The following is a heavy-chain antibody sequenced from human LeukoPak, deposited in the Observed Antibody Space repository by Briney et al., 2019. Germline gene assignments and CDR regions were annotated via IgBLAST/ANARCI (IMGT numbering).Heavy chain of an antibody. J-gene: IGHJ4*02. CDR1: GGFISSGGYY. CDR3: ARAIVGATTGDY. V-gene: IGHV4-30-2*01. CDR2: IYHSGST. D-gene: IGHD1-26*01. Sequence: SETLSLTCTVSGGFISSGGYYWSWIRQPPGKGLEWIGYIYHSGSTYYNPSLKSRVTISVDRSKNQFSLKLSSVTAADTAVYYCARAIVGATTGDYWGQGTLVTVSS.